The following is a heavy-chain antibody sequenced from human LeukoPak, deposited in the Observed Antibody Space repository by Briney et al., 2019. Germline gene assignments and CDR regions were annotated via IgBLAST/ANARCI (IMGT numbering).Heavy chain of an antibody. CDR2: ISWNSGSI. CDR1: GFTFDDYA. J-gene: IGHJ3*02. V-gene: IGHV3-9*01. CDR3: AKDMQAWIPYAFDI. Sequence: PGRSLRLSCAASGFTFDDYAMHWVRQAPGKGLEWVSGISWNSGSIGYADSVKGRFTISRDNAKNSLYLQMNSLRAEDTALYYCAKDMQAWIPYAFDIWGQGTMVTVSS. D-gene: IGHD5-12*01.